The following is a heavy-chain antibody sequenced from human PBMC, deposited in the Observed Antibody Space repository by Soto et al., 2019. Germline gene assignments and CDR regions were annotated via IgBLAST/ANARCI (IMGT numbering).Heavy chain of an antibody. Sequence: QVQLVESGGGVVQPGRSLRLSCAASGFTFSGYAMHWVRQAPGKGLEWVAFISQDESNRLYADSVKGRFSISRDNSKNMLYLQMNSLRPEDTAVYYCPRVGLSNRWTEALDVWGHGTTVTVSS. CDR3: PRVGLSNRWTEALDV. CDR1: GFTFSGYA. V-gene: IGHV3-30-3*01. D-gene: IGHD2-15*01. CDR2: ISQDESNR. J-gene: IGHJ6*02.